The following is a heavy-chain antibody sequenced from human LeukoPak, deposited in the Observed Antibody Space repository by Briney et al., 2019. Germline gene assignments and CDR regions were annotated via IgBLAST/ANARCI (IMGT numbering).Heavy chain of an antibody. CDR3: ARFNYDSSVNWFDP. CDR1: GFTFSSYA. J-gene: IGHJ5*02. D-gene: IGHD3-22*01. CDR2: IYSGGST. V-gene: IGHV3-53*01. Sequence: GGSLRLSCAASGFTFSSYAMSWVRQAPGKELEWVSVIYSGGSTYYADSVKGRFTISRDNSKNTLYLQMNSLRAEDTAVYYCARFNYDSSVNWFDPWGQGTLVTVSS.